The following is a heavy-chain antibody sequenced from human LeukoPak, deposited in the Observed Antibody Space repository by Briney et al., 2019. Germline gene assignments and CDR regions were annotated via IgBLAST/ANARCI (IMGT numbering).Heavy chain of an antibody. J-gene: IGHJ4*02. D-gene: IGHD3-22*01. Sequence: GGSLRLSCAASGFTVDSNYLSWVRQAPGKGLEWVSTIYTGGNTYYAASVKGRFTISRDFSKNTVFLHMDSLRAEDTAVYYCARGDDSGYYDYFDYWGQGALVTVSS. V-gene: IGHV3-53*01. CDR3: ARGDDSGYYDYFDY. CDR1: GFTVDSNY. CDR2: IYTGGNT.